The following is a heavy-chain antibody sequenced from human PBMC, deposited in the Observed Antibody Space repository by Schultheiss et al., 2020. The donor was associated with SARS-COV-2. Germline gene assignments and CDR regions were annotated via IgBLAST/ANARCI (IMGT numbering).Heavy chain of an antibody. CDR2: IYYSGST. V-gene: IGHV4-30-4*01. CDR3: ASISGYSYGPKSFDY. D-gene: IGHD5-18*01. J-gene: IGHJ4*02. Sequence: SETLSLTCTVSGGSISSGDYYWSWIRQPPGKGLEWIGYIYYSGSTYYNPSLKSRVTISVDTSKNQFSLKLSSVTAADTAVYYCASISGYSYGPKSFDYWGKGTLVTVSS. CDR1: GGSISSGDYY.